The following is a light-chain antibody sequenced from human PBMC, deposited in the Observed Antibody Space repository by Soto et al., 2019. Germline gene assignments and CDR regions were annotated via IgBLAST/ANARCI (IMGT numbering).Light chain of an antibody. V-gene: IGKV1-33*01. CDR2: DAP. CDR3: QQYESLVH. J-gene: IGKJ4*01. CDR1: QGISNY. Sequence: DIQMTQFPSSLSASVGDRVTLTCQASQGISNYLNWYQQKPGKAPKLLIYDAPTLETGVPSRFSGSGYGTEFTFTISGLQPEDVATYYCQQYESLVHFGGGTKVEIK.